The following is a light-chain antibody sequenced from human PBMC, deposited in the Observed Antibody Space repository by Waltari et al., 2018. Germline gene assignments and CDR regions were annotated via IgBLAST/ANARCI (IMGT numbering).Light chain of an antibody. V-gene: IGLV2-18*02. CDR1: SSDVGSYNR. CDR2: EVS. Sequence: QSALTQPPSVSGSPGQSVTISCTRTSSDVGSYNRVSWYQQSPGTAPKLMIYEVSNRPSGVPDRFSGSKSGNTAFLTISGLQAEDEGDYYCISYTSNTIPAFGGGTKVTVL. J-gene: IGLJ3*02. CDR3: ISYTSNTIPA.